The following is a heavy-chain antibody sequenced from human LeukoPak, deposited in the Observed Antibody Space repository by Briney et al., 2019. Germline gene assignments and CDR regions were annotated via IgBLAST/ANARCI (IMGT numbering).Heavy chain of an antibody. CDR2: IYSSGST. CDR1: GGSISGYY. D-gene: IGHD3-3*01. J-gene: IGHJ4*02. V-gene: IGHV4-59*01. Sequence: SETLSLTCTVSGGSISGYYWSWIRQPPGKGLECIGYIYSSGSTNYNPSLKSRLTISVDASKNQFSLKLTSVTAADTAVYYCARLGHGGVVIGDAFDIWGQGTLVTVSS. CDR3: ARLGHGGVVIGDAFDI.